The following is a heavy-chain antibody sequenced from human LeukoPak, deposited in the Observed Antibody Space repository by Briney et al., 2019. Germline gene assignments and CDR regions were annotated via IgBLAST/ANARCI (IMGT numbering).Heavy chain of an antibody. D-gene: IGHD2-15*01. CDR3: ARDLGRRCSGGRCYYYYNYMDV. Sequence: ASVKVSCKASGYTFTSYGISWVRQAPGQGLEWMGWISGYNGNTNHAQKLQGRVTMTTDTSTSTAYMELRSLRSDDTAVYYCARDLGRRCSGGRCYYYYNYMDVWGKGTTVTISS. J-gene: IGHJ6*03. V-gene: IGHV1-18*01. CDR2: ISGYNGNT. CDR1: GYTFTSYG.